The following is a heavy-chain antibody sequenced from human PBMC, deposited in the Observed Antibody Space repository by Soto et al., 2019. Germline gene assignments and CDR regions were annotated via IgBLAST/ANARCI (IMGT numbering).Heavy chain of an antibody. CDR3: ARGPADDFWSGDHYYYGMDV. J-gene: IGHJ6*02. CDR1: GYTFTGYY. V-gene: IGHV1-2*02. D-gene: IGHD3-3*01. Sequence: QVQLVQSGAEVKKPGASVKVSCKASGYTFTGYYMHWVRQAPGQGLEWMGWINPNSGGTNYAQKFQGRVTMTRDTSISTAYMELSRLRSDDTAVYYCARGPADDFWSGDHYYYGMDVWGQGTTVTVSS. CDR2: INPNSGGT.